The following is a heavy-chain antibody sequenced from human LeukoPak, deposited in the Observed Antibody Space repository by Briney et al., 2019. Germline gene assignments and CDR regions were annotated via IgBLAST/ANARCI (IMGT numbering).Heavy chain of an antibody. Sequence: GGSLRLSCAASGFTFSSYAMNWVRQAPCKGLEWVAVISYDGSKKYYAESVKDRFTISRDNSKNTLYLQMNSLRAEDTAVYYCARDRAGVPAAPGDYWGQGTLVTVSS. CDR2: ISYDGSKK. V-gene: IGHV3-30-3*01. J-gene: IGHJ4*02. CDR3: ARDRAGVPAAPGDY. CDR1: GFTFSSYA. D-gene: IGHD2-2*01.